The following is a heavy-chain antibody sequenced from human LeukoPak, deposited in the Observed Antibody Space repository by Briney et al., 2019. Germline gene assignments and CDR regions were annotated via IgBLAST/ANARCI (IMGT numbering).Heavy chain of an antibody. CDR1: GGSISSYY. J-gene: IGHJ4*02. Sequence: SETLSLTCTVSGGSISSYYWSWLRQPAGKGLEWIGRIYSSGTTNYNPSLKSRVTMSIDTTQFSLKLSSVTAADTAVYFCACGVAAAGWLYFDYWGQGSLVTVSS. V-gene: IGHV4-4*07. CDR2: IYSSGTT. D-gene: IGHD6-13*01. CDR3: ACGVAAAGWLYFDY.